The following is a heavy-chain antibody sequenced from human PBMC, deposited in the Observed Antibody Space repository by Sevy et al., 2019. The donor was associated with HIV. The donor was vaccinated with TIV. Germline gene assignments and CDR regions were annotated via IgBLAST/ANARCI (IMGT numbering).Heavy chain of an antibody. CDR2: FSFGCGKI. CDR1: GFTFSKYS. V-gene: IGHV3-23*01. Sequence: GGSLRLSCAASGFTFSKYSMSWIRQTPGKGLEWVSTFSFGCGKINYANSVKGRLTISRNNSRNTFYLQMNGLRAEDTAIYYCAGEGCTKPHDYWGQGTVVTVSS. D-gene: IGHD2-8*01. J-gene: IGHJ4*02. CDR3: AGEGCTKPHDY.